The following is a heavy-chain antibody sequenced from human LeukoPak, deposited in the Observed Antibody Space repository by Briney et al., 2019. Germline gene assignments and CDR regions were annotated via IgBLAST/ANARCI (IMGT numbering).Heavy chain of an antibody. CDR3: TPAVCGGDCYYDY. D-gene: IGHD2-21*02. V-gene: IGHV3-15*01. CDR2: IKSKTDGGTT. J-gene: IGHJ4*02. Sequence: YPGGSLILSCAASGFTFSNAWMSWVRQAPGRGLEWVGRIKSKTDGGTTDYAAPVKGRFTISRDDSKNTLYLQMNSLKTEDTAVYYCTPAVCGGDCYYDYWGQGTLVTVSS. CDR1: GFTFSNAW.